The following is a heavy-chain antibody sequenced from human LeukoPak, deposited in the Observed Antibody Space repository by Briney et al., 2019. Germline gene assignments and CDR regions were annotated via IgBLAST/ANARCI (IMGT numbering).Heavy chain of an antibody. J-gene: IGHJ5*02. CDR1: GYTFTSYY. V-gene: IGHV1-18*01. Sequence: ASVKVSFKASGYTFTSYYMHWVRHAPGQGLEWMGWISAYNGNTNYAQNLQGRVSMTTDTSTRIAYMELRSLGSDDTAISYCARFSIPANWFDPWGQGTLVTVSS. CDR2: ISAYNGNT. CDR3: ARFSIPANWFDP. D-gene: IGHD6-25*01.